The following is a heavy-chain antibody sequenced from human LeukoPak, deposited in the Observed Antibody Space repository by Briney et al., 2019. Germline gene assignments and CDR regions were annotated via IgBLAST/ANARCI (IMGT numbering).Heavy chain of an antibody. D-gene: IGHD3-9*01. CDR1: GYTFTSHY. J-gene: IGHJ4*02. CDR2: INPSGGST. Sequence: GASVKVSCKASGYTFTSHYMHWVRQAPGQGLEWMGRINPSGGSTSYAQKFQGRVTMTRDMSTSTVYMELSSLRFEDTAVYYCARIGILTGYYSDLDYWGQGTLVTVSS. V-gene: IGHV1-46*01. CDR3: ARIGILTGYYSDLDY.